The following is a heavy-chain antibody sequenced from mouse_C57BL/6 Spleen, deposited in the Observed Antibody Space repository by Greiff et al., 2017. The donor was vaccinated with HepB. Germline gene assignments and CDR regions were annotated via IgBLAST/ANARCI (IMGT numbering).Heavy chain of an antibody. D-gene: IGHD2-4*01. CDR3: ARGLYYDYDGYYFDY. J-gene: IGHJ2*01. Sequence: DVKLVESGAELVKPGASVKLSCTASGFNIKDYYMHWVKQRTEQGLEWIGRIDPKDGETKYAPKFQGKATITADTSSNTAYLQLSSLTSEDTAVYYCARGLYYDYDGYYFDYWGQGTTLTVSS. V-gene: IGHV14-2*01. CDR2: IDPKDGET. CDR1: GFNIKDYY.